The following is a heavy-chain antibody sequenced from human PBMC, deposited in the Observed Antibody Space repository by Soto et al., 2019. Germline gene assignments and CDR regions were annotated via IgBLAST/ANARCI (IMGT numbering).Heavy chain of an antibody. J-gene: IGHJ4*02. CDR3: ARQADYNLVTGNFYYFDY. CDR1: GYSFTDYW. V-gene: IGHV5-51*01. Sequence: GESLKISCKSSGYSFTDYWIGLVRQVHGKGLEWMGIIYPGDSDARYSPSFQGQVTISVDTSINTAFLRWYSLAASDTAMYYCARQADYNLVTGNFYYFDYWGQGSLVTVSS. CDR2: IYPGDSDA. D-gene: IGHD3-9*01.